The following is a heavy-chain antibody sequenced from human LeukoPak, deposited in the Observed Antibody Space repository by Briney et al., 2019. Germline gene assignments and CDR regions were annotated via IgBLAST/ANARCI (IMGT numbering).Heavy chain of an antibody. J-gene: IGHJ2*01. CDR1: GFTFSTCA. Sequence: GGSLRLSCAASGFTFSTCAMNWVRQAPGKGLQWVASISGSGDRTYYADSVKGRFTISRDNSRNTLYLDMNILRAEDTAVYYCAKTVTTQAYYWYFDLWGRGTLVTVSS. CDR2: ISGSGDRT. CDR3: AKTVTTQAYYWYFDL. V-gene: IGHV3-23*01. D-gene: IGHD4-17*01.